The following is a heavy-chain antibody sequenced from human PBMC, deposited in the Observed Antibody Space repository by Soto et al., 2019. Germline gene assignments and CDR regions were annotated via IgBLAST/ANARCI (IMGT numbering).Heavy chain of an antibody. CDR3: AKSTKSPRFLEWLSTGAPYYYYGMDV. CDR1: GFTFSSYG. V-gene: IGHV3-30*18. J-gene: IGHJ6*02. Sequence: HPGGSLRLSCAASGFTFSSYGMHWVRQAPGKGLEWVAVISYDGSNKYYADSVKGRFTISRDNSKNTLYLQMNSLRAEDTAVYYCAKSTKSPRFLEWLSTGAPYYYYGMDVWGQGTTVTVSS. CDR2: ISYDGSNK. D-gene: IGHD3-3*01.